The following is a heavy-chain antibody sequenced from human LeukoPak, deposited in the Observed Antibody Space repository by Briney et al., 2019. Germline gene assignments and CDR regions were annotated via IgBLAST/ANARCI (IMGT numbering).Heavy chain of an antibody. J-gene: IGHJ4*02. V-gene: IGHV3-48*01. CDR2: ISSGSSTI. CDR1: GFTFSTYS. D-gene: IGHD3-22*01. Sequence: PGGSLRLSCAASGFTFSTYSMNWVRQAPGKGLEWLSYISSGSSTIFYADSVKGRFTISRDNARNSLYLQMNSLRADDTAVYYCARHQGYYDSSDYRTYYFDYWGQGTLVTVSS. CDR3: ARHQGYYDSSDYRTYYFDY.